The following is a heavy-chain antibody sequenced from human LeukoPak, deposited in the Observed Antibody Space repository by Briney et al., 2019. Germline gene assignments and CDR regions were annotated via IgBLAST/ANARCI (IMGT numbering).Heavy chain of an antibody. CDR1: GFTFSESW. CDR3: TKDPNGDYVGAFDP. D-gene: IGHD4-17*01. CDR2: ITANRGHI. J-gene: IGHJ5*02. V-gene: IGHV3-23*01. Sequence: GGSLRLSCAASGFTFSESWMTWVRQAPGKGLEWVSSITANRGHIYYTDSVKGRFTISRDNSQNTLYLQMNSLRAEDTAVYYCTKDPNGDYVGAFDPWGQGTLVTVSS.